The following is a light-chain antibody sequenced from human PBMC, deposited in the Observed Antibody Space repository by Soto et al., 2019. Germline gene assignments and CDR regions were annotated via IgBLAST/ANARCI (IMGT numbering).Light chain of an antibody. CDR3: SSYTSSSTLVV. CDR1: SSDVGTFHY. J-gene: IGLJ2*01. V-gene: IGLV2-14*01. Sequence: QSVLTQPASVSGSPGQSITISCTGTSSDVGTFHYVSWYQQHPGKAPKIMIYDVTNRPSGVSDRFSGSKSGNTASLTISGLQAEDEADYYCSSYTSSSTLVVFGGGTKLTVL. CDR2: DVT.